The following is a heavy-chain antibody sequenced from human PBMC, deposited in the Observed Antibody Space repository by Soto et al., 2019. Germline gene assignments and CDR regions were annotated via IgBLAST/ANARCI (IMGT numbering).Heavy chain of an antibody. CDR3: AKAYAAAGTIDY. CDR2: ISGSGGST. J-gene: IGHJ4*02. Sequence: PGRSLRLSCAAPGFTFSSYAMSWVRQAPGKGLEWVSAISGSGGSTYYADSVKGRFTISRDNSKNTLYLQMNSLRAEDTAVYYCAKAYAAAGTIDYWGQGTLVTVSS. V-gene: IGHV3-23*01. CDR1: GFTFSSYA. D-gene: IGHD6-13*01.